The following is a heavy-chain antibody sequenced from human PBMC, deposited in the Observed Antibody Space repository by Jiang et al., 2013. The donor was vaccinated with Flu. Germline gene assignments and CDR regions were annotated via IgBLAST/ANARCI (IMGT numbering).Heavy chain of an antibody. D-gene: IGHD2-2*01. CDR3: ARVSGYCSSTSCSFDY. J-gene: IGHJ4*02. CDR2: INAGNGNT. Sequence: GAEVKKPGASVKVSCKASGYTFTSYAMHWVRQAPGQRLEWMGWINAGNGNTKYSQKFQGRVTITRDTSASTAYMELSSLRSEDTAVYYCARVSGYCSSTSCSFDYWGQGTLVTVSS. CDR1: GYTFTSYA. V-gene: IGHV1-3*01.